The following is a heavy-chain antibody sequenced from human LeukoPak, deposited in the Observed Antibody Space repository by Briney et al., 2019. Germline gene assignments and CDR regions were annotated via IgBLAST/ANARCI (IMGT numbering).Heavy chain of an antibody. D-gene: IGHD3-9*01. CDR1: GGTFSSYA. Sequence: ASVKVSCTASGGTFSSYAISWVRQATGQGLEWMGWMNPNSGNTGYAQKFQGRVTMTRNTSISTAYMELSSLRSEGTAVYYCATNPLDYDILTGYYKRSDYWGQGTLVTVSS. V-gene: IGHV1-8*02. J-gene: IGHJ4*02. CDR2: MNPNSGNT. CDR3: ATNPLDYDILTGYYKRSDY.